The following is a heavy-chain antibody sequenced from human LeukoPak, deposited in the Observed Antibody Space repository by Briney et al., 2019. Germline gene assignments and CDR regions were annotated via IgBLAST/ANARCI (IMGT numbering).Heavy chain of an antibody. J-gene: IGHJ6*03. V-gene: IGHV4-34*01. CDR1: GGSFSGYY. D-gene: IGHD3-3*01. CDR2: INHSETI. Sequence: PSETLSLTCAVYGGSFSGYYWSWIRQPPGKGLEWIGEINHSETINYNPSLKSRVTISIDASKNQFSLKLSSVTAADTAVYYCARQIITIFGVVTHMDVWGKGTTVTVSS. CDR3: ARQIITIFGVVTHMDV.